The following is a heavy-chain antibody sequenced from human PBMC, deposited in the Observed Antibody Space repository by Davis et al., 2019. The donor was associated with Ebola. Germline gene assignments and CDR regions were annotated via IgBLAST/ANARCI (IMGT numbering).Heavy chain of an antibody. Sequence: GGSLRLSCAASGFTFINAWMSWVRQAPGKGLEWVSTITDFAGTYYADSMKGRFTISRDNSRNTLYLHMNSLRAEDTAVYYCAKEVLRYFDWSNYFDYWGQGTLVTVSS. D-gene: IGHD3-9*01. J-gene: IGHJ4*02. CDR1: GFTFINAW. CDR3: AKEVLRYFDWSNYFDY. V-gene: IGHV3-23*01. CDR2: ITDFAGT.